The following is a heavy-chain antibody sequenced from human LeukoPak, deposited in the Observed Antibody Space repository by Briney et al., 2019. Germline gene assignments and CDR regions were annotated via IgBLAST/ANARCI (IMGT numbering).Heavy chain of an antibody. CDR3: ARDYGGAAYADY. J-gene: IGHJ4*02. CDR2: ISSNGGST. Sequence: GGSLRLSCAASGFTFSSYAMHWVRQAPGKGLEYVSAISSNGGSTYYANSVKGRFTISRDNSKNTLYLQMGSLRAEDMAVYHCARDYGGAAYADYWGQGTLVTVSS. D-gene: IGHD6-13*01. V-gene: IGHV3-64*01. CDR1: GFTFSSYA.